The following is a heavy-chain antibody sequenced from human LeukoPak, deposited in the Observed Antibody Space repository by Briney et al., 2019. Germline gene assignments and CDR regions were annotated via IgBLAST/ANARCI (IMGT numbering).Heavy chain of an antibody. J-gene: IGHJ3*02. V-gene: IGHV4-34*01. CDR3: ARRAVVPATYPNDAFDI. CDR1: GGSLSGYY. CDR2: INHSGST. D-gene: IGHD2-2*01. Sequence: SETLSLTCAVYGGSLSGYYWSWIRQPPGKGLEWIGEINHSGSTNYNPPLKSRVTISVDTSKNQFSLKLSSVTAADTAVYYCARRAVVPATYPNDAFDIWGQGTMVTVSS.